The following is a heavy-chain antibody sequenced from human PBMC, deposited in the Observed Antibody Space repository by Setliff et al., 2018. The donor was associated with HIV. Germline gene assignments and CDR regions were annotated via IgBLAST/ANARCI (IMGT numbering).Heavy chain of an antibody. CDR3: ARVSSTYWYSIFRNYYCHMDV. Sequence: SETLSLTCAVSGGTFSLHYYTWIRQSPLRGLEWIGEINHSGGTRYNPSLESRVTMSLDSSRKQFSLKLSSVTAADTAVYYCARVSSTYWYSIFRNYYCHMDVWGKGTTVTVSS. CDR1: GGTFSLHY. D-gene: IGHD2-8*02. V-gene: IGHV4-34*01. CDR2: INHSGGT. J-gene: IGHJ6*03.